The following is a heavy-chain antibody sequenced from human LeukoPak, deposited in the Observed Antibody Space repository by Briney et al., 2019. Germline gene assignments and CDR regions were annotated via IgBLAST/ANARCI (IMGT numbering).Heavy chain of an antibody. Sequence: EASVKISCKASGYTFTNYDINWVRQATGQGLEWMGWINSNNGNTGYAQKFQNRFTMTRDTSISTVYMELSSLRSEDTAAYYCARGGLVSGPYYFDYWGQGTLVTVSS. J-gene: IGHJ4*02. CDR3: ARGGLVSGPYYFDY. D-gene: IGHD5/OR15-5a*01. CDR2: INSNNGNT. CDR1: GYTFTNYD. V-gene: IGHV1-8*01.